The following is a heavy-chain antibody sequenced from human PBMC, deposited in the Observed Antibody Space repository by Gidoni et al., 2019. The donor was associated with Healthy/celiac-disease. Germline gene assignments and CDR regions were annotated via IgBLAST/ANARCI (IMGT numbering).Heavy chain of an antibody. CDR1: GFRFSCYA. J-gene: IGHJ4*02. CDR2: ISYDGSNK. D-gene: IGHD5-12*01. Sequence: QFQLVESGGGVVQPGRSLRLSCAASGFRFSCYAMHWVRQAPGKGMEWVAVISYDGSNKYYADSGKGRFTISRDNSKNTLYLQMNSLRAEDTAVYYCARDVEMATIGGYFDYWGQGTLVTVSS. CDR3: ARDVEMATIGGYFDY. V-gene: IGHV3-30*04.